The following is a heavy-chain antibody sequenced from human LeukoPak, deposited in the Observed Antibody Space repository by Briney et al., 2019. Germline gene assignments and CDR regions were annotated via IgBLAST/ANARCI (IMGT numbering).Heavy chain of an antibody. D-gene: IGHD3-9*01. Sequence: QPGGSLRLSCAASGFTFRSYAMSWVRQAPGKGLEWVSAISGSGGSTYYADSVKGRFTISRDNSKNTLYLQMNSLRAEDTAVYYCAKEEYYDILTGYPPLGAFDIWGQGTMVTVSS. CDR3: AKEEYYDILTGYPPLGAFDI. V-gene: IGHV3-23*01. J-gene: IGHJ3*02. CDR1: GFTFRSYA. CDR2: ISGSGGST.